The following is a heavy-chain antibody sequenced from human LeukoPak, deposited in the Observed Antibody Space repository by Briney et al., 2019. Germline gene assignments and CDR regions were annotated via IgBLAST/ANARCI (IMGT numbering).Heavy chain of an antibody. D-gene: IGHD5-12*01. CDR3: TREARAGEWFDP. J-gene: IGHJ5*02. Sequence: ASVKVSCKASGYTFRDYDIHWVRQAPGQGLEWMGWINPDSGGTNYAQKFQGTVTMTRDTSITTVYMELSRLRFDDAALFYCTREARAGEWFDPWGQGTLVTVSS. CDR1: GYTFRDYD. CDR2: INPDSGGT. V-gene: IGHV1-2*02.